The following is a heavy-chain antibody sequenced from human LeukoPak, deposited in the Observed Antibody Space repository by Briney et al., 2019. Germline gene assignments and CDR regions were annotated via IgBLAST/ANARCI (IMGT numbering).Heavy chain of an antibody. V-gene: IGHV3-23*01. Sequence: GGSLRLSCAASGFTFSSYAMSWVRQAPGKGLEWVSAISGSGGSTYYADSVKGRFTISRDNSKNTLYLQMNSLRAEDTAVYYCARGPGYPNAFDIWGQGTMVTVSS. CDR1: GFTFSSYA. J-gene: IGHJ3*02. CDR2: ISGSGGST. CDR3: ARGPGYPNAFDI. D-gene: IGHD5-18*01.